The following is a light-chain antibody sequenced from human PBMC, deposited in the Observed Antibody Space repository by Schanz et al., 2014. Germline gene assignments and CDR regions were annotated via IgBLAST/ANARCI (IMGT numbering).Light chain of an antibody. V-gene: IGKV3-15*01. CDR2: GAS. CDR1: QSVSTN. J-gene: IGKJ1*01. CDR3: HQYNNWPPWT. Sequence: EIVLTQSPGTLSLSPGERATLSCRASQSVSTNLAWYQQKPGQAPRLLIYGASTRATGFPARFSGSGSGTEFTLTISSLQSEDFAVYYCHQYNNWPPWTFGQGTKVEI.